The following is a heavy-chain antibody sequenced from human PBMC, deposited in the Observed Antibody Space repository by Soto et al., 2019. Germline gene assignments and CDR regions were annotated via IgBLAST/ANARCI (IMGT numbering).Heavy chain of an antibody. CDR2: IIPLSGTA. D-gene: IGHD1-26*01. J-gene: IGHJ5*01. CDR3: ATEGFSGSHHDS. Sequence: QVQLVQSGAEVKKPGSSVKVSCQTSGDSFFNYVINWLRQAPGQRLEWMGAIIPLSGTAKYAPKFRGRLTVTADGSTTTAYMELGSLRSEDTAVYYCATEGFSGSHHDSWGKGTLVTVSS. V-gene: IGHV1-69*01. CDR1: GDSFFNYV.